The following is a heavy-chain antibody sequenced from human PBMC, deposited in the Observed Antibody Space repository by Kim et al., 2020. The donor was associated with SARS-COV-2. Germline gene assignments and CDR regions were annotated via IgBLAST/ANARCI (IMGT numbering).Heavy chain of an antibody. Sequence: GGSLRLSCVASGFTFSDYDMGWVRQAPGKGMEWVAPIRAGSTSSSTAYSAKVRCTFTIASDNKTHSLPLQVTRPRAAATDDYSKAMLGEVRAVD. V-gene: IGHV3-23*01. D-gene: IGHD3-10*02. CDR3: AMLGEVRAVD. CDR1: GFTFSDYD. J-gene: IGHJ3*02. CDR2: IRAGSTSS.